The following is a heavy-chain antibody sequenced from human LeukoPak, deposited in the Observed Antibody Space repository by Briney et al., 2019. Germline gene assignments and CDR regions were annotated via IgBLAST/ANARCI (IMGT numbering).Heavy chain of an antibody. V-gene: IGHV4-61*08. CDR2: IYYSGST. D-gene: IGHD3-16*01. CDR3: ARINYDYVWGSYGYFDY. J-gene: IGHJ4*02. CDR1: GGSISSGGNY. Sequence: SQTLSLTCTVSGGSISSGGNYWTWIRQPPGKGLEWIGYIYYSGSTNYNPSLKSRVTISVDTSKNQFSLKLSSVTAADTAVYYCARINYDYVWGSYGYFDYWGQGTLVTVSS.